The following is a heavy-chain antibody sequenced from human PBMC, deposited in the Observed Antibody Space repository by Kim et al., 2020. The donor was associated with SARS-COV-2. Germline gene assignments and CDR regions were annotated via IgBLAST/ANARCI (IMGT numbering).Heavy chain of an antibody. V-gene: IGHV3-74*01. CDR1: GFTFTDYW. J-gene: IGHJ3*02. CDR3: VRDRGGAPSHGYDAFDM. Sequence: GGSLRLSCAASGFTFTDYWMRWVRQAPGKGLVWVSDINHDGSNTKYADSVKGRFTISRDSAKNTLYLQMNSLRVDDTAVYYCVRDRGGAPSHGYDAFDMWGQGTMVTVSS. CDR2: INHDGSNT. D-gene: IGHD5-12*01.